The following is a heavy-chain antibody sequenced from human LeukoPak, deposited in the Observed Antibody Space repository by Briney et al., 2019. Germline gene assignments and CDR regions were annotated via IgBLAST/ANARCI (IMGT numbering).Heavy chain of an antibody. CDR1: GFTFSSYA. D-gene: IGHD3-10*01. CDR3: ARDPGVQYFDY. CDR2: ISYDGSNK. Sequence: QPGRSLRLSCAASGFTFSSYAMHWVRQAPGKGLEWVAVISYDGSNKYYADSVKGRFTISRDNSKNTLYPQMNSLRAEDTAVYYCARDPGVQYFDYWGQGTLVTVSS. V-gene: IGHV3-30*04. J-gene: IGHJ4*02.